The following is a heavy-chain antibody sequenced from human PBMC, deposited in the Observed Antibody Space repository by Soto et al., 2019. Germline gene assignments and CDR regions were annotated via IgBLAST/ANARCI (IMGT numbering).Heavy chain of an antibody. CDR3: AHTGRYNSIGDY. CDR1: GFSLSTSGVG. J-gene: IGHJ4*02. CDR2: IYWDDDK. Sequence: QITLKESGPTLVKPTQTLTLTCTFSGFSLSTSGVGVGWIRQPPGKALEWLALIYWDDDKRYSPSLKSRLTITKDTSKNQVVLTMTNMDTVDTATYYCAHTGRYNSIGDYWGQGTLVTVSS. D-gene: IGHD1-1*01. V-gene: IGHV2-5*02.